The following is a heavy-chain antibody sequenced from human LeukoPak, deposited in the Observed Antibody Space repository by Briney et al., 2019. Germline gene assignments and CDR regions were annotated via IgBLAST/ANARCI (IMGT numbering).Heavy chain of an antibody. CDR3: ARVRRSSSSDSAFDI. CDR2: ISSSSSYI. J-gene: IGHJ3*02. V-gene: IGHV3-21*01. CDR1: GFTFSSYS. D-gene: IGHD6-6*01. Sequence: PGGSLRLSCAASGFTFSSYSMNWVRQAPGKGLEWASSISSSSSYIYYADSVKGRFTISRDNAKNSLYPQMNSLRAEDTAVYYCARVRRSSSSDSAFDIWGQGTMVTVSS.